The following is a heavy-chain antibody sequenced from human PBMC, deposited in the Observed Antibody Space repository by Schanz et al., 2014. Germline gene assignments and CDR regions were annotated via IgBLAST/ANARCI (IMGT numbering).Heavy chain of an antibody. CDR2: ISYSGST. V-gene: IGHV4-59*04. CDR3: AAHRQYTGYYDWFDP. Sequence: QVRLQESGPGLVRPSETLSLTCTVSGDSITHFYWSWIRQSPGKGLEWIGYISYSGSTSFNPSLKSRLTMSVDTSKTQSSLKLSSVTAADTAVYYCAAHRQYTGYYDWFDPWGQGTLVTVSS. J-gene: IGHJ5*02. D-gene: IGHD1-26*01. CDR1: GDSITHFY.